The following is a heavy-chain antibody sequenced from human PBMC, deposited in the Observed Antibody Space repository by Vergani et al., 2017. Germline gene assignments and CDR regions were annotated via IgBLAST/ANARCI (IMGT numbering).Heavy chain of an antibody. CDR2: IYYSGST. CDR1: GGSISSSSYY. Sequence: QLQLQESGPGLVKPSETLSLTCTVSGGSISSSSYYWSWIRQPPGKGLEWIGYIYYSGSTNYNPSLKSRVTISVDTSKNQFSLKLSSVTAADTAVYYCAREVRRGSPVDWGQGTLVTVSS. CDR3: AREVRRGSPVD. J-gene: IGHJ4*02. D-gene: IGHD1-26*01. V-gene: IGHV4-61*01.